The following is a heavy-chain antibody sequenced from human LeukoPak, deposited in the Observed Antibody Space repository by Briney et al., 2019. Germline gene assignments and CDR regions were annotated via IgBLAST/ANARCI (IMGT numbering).Heavy chain of an antibody. CDR3: ARGVNYDDSSGYYFDY. CDR2: ISSNGGST. D-gene: IGHD3-22*01. V-gene: IGHV3-64*01. CDR1: GFTFSGYA. Sequence: PGGTLRLSCAASGFTFSGYAMHWVRHAPRKGQEYVSAISSNGGSTYYANSLKGRFTISRDTSKDTLYLQMGSVRGEDRAVYYCARGVNYDDSSGYYFDYWGQGTLVSVSS. J-gene: IGHJ4*02.